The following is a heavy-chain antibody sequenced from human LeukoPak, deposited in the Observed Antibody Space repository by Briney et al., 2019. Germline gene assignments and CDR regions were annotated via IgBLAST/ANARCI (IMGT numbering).Heavy chain of an antibody. D-gene: IGHD1-1*01. CDR2: IYTSRST. CDR3: ARDGRTGSVDY. CDR1: GYSISSGYY. V-gene: IGHV4-38-2*02. J-gene: IGHJ4*02. Sequence: SETLTLTCTVSGYSISSGYYWGWIRQPPGKGLEWIGRIYTSRSTNYNPSLKSRVTMSVDTSKNQFSLKLSSVTAADTAVYYCARDGRTGSVDYWGQGTLVTVSS.